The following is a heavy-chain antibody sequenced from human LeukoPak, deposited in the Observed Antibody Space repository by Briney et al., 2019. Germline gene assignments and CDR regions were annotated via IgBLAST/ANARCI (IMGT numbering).Heavy chain of an antibody. J-gene: IGHJ4*02. CDR2: VNPNSGVT. V-gene: IGHV1-2*02. D-gene: IGHD7-27*01. Sequence: GASVKVSCKASGYTFTYHYIHWVRQAPGQGLEWMGWVNPNSGVTNYAQRFQGRVTMAGDPSINTAYMELRWLRSDDTANYYCARDPGANYFDHWGQGTPVTVSS. CDR1: GYTFTYHY. CDR3: ARDPGANYFDH.